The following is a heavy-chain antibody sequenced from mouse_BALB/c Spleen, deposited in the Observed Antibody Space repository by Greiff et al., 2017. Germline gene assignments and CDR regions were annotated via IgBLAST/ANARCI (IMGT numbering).Heavy chain of an antibody. V-gene: IGHV5-12-1*01. CDR3: ARLQYYYGSSYWYFDV. J-gene: IGHJ1*01. CDR1: GFAFSSYD. Sequence: DVMLVESGGGLVKPGGSLKLSCAASGFAFSSYDMSWVRQTPEKRLEWVAYISSGGGSTYYPDTVKGRFTISRDNAKNTLYLQMSSLKSEDTAMYYCARLQYYYGSSYWYFDVWGAGTTVTVSS. CDR2: ISSGGGST. D-gene: IGHD1-1*01.